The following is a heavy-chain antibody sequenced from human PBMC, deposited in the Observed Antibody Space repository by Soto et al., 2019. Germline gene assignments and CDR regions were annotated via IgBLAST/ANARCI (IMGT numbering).Heavy chain of an antibody. J-gene: IGHJ4*02. V-gene: IGHV1-69*04. Sequence: NVSCKASGVTFSSDTNSWMRQAPGHGLEWMGRIIPILGIANYAQKFQGKVTITADKSTSTAYIELSSLRSEDTAVYYCARDARSYYDSSGYYYYWGQGTLVTVSS. CDR2: IIPILGIA. D-gene: IGHD3-22*01. CDR1: GVTFSSDT. CDR3: ARDARSYYDSSGYYYY.